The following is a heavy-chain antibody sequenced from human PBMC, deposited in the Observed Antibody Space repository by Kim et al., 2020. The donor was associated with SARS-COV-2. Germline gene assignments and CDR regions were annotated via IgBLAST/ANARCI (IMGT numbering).Heavy chain of an antibody. CDR1: GFTFSSYA. J-gene: IGHJ5*02. D-gene: IGHD3-10*01. V-gene: IGHV3-30-3*01. CDR2: ISYDGSNK. CDR3: ARDNGWGSGSYKYNWFDP. Sequence: GGSLRLSCAASGFTFSSYAMHWVRQAPGKGLEWVAVISYDGSNKYYADSVKGRFTISRDNSKNTLYLQMNSLRAEDTAVYYCARDNGWGSGSYKYNWFDPWGQGTLVTVSS.